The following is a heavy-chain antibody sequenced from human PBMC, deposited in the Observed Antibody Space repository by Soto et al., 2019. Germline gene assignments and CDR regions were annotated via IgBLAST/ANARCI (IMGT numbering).Heavy chain of an antibody. D-gene: IGHD1-26*01. V-gene: IGHV3-30*18. CDR2: ISYDGSNK. CDR3: AKDRLNIPYFYYYYGMDV. CDR1: GFTFSSYG. Sequence: PWGSLVICCATSGFTFSSYGMHWVRQAPGKGLEWVAVISYDGSNKYYADSVKGRFTISRDNSKNTLYLQMNRLRAEDTAVYYCAKDRLNIPYFYYYYGMDVWGQGTTVTVSS. J-gene: IGHJ6*01.